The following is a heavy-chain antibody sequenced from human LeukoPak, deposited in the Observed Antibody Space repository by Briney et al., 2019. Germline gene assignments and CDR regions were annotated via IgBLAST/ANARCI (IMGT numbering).Heavy chain of an antibody. CDR1: GFSLSTSGVG. D-gene: IGHD6-13*01. J-gene: IGHJ4*02. V-gene: IGHV2-5*02. Sequence: SGPTLVKPTQTLTLTCTFSGFSLSTSGVGVGWIRQPPGKALEWLALIYWDDDKRYSPSLKSRLTVTKDISKNQVVLTMTNMDPMDTATYYCAHRRGNSWDFDYWGQGTLVTVSS. CDR3: AHRRGNSWDFDY. CDR2: IYWDDDK.